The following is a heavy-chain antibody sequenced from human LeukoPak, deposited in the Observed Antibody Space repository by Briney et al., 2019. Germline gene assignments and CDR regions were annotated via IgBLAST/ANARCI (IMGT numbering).Heavy chain of an antibody. D-gene: IGHD2/OR15-2a*01. CDR1: GGSISIFY. J-gene: IGHJ6*02. CDR3: ARGTFKDGLDV. V-gene: IGHV4-4*07. CDR2: IHSSGSI. Sequence: TSETLSLTCTVSGGSISIFYWSWIRQPAGKGLDWIGRIHSSGSINHNPSLKSRVSLSVDTSKNQFSLKLTSVAAADTAVYYCARGTFKDGLDVWGQGTTVTVSS.